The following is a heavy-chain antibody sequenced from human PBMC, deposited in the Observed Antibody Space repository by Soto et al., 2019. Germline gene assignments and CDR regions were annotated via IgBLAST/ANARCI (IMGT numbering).Heavy chain of an antibody. CDR3: ARDLYSSSWYGGYGHYYYGMDV. CDR1: GFTVSSNC. V-gene: IGHV3-53*01. CDR2: IYSGGST. Sequence: GGSLRLSCAASGFTVSSNCMSWVRQAPGKGLEWVSVIYSGGSTYYADSVKGRFTISRDNSKNTLYLQMNSLRAEDTAVYYCARDLYSSSWYGGYGHYYYGMDVWGQGTTVTVSS. D-gene: IGHD6-13*01. J-gene: IGHJ6*02.